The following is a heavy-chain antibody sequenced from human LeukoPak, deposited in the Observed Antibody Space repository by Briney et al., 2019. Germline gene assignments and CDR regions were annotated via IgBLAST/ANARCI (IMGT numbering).Heavy chain of an antibody. Sequence: GGSLRLSCEASGLIFSNAWMTWVRQAPGKGLEWVGRIKSKTDDGTTDYAAPVESRFTISRDDSKNTLYLQMNSLKTEDTAVYYCTTSSSGYDFLLDYWGQGTLVTVSS. CDR1: GLIFSNAW. J-gene: IGHJ4*02. CDR2: IKSKTDDGTT. CDR3: TTSSSGYDFLLDY. D-gene: IGHD5-12*01. V-gene: IGHV3-15*01.